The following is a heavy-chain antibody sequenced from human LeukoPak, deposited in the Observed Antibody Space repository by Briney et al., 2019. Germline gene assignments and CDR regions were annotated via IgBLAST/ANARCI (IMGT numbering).Heavy chain of an antibody. D-gene: IGHD3-9*01. CDR2: IYYGGST. J-gene: IGHJ6*02. CDR1: GGSISSYY. CDR3: ARRRNDILTGPYYYYYGMDV. Sequence: ASETLSLTCTVSGGSISSYYWSWIRQPPGKGLEWIGYIYYGGSTNYNPSLKSRVTISVDTSKNQFSLKLSSVTAADTAVYYCARRRNDILTGPYYYYYGMDVWGQGTTVTVSS. V-gene: IGHV4-59*08.